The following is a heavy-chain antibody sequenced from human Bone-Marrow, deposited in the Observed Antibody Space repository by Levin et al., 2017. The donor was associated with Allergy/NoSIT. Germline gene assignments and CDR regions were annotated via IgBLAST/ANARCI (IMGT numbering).Heavy chain of an antibody. J-gene: IGHJ4*02. CDR3: ASPTGDFWSGYHF. D-gene: IGHD3-3*01. CDR2: FDPEEAET. Sequence: GESLKISCRVAGDSISELPIHWVRQAPGIGLEWMGGFDPEEAETKYSEKFQDRVTMTDDTSTDTAYLELHGLKSDDTAVYYCASPTGDFWSGYHFWGQGTLVTVSS. CDR1: GDSISELP. V-gene: IGHV1-24*01.